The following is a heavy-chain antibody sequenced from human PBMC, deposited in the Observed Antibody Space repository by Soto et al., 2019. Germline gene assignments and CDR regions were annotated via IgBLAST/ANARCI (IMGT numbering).Heavy chain of an antibody. Sequence: GGSLRLSCAASGFTFSSYGMHWVRQAPGKGLEWVAVIWYDGSNKYYADSVKGRFTISRDNSKNTLYLQMNSPRAEDTAVYYCARDSMTTVKHYYFDYWGQGTLVTVSS. CDR1: GFTFSSYG. CDR3: ARDSMTTVKHYYFDY. J-gene: IGHJ4*02. V-gene: IGHV3-33*01. D-gene: IGHD4-17*01. CDR2: IWYDGSNK.